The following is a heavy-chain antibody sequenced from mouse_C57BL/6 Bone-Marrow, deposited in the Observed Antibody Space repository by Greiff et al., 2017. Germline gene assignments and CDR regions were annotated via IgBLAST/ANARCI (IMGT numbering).Heavy chain of an antibody. Sequence: VQLQQPGAELVKPGASVKLSCKASGYTFTSYWMQWVKQRPGQGLEWIGEIDPSDSYTNYNQKFKGKATLTVDKASSTAYMQLSSLTSEDSAVYYCARGVDYDYFDYWGQGTTLTVSS. CDR3: ARGVDYDYFDY. J-gene: IGHJ2*01. CDR1: GYTFTSYW. CDR2: IDPSDSYT. D-gene: IGHD2-4*01. V-gene: IGHV1-50*01.